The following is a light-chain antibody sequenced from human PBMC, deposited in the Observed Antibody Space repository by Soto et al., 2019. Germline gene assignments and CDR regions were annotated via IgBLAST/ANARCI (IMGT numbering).Light chain of an antibody. Sequence: DIQMTQSPSSLSASVRDSVTITCRASQTISSWLAWYQQKPGKAPKLLIYKASTLKSGVPSRFSGSGSGTEFTLTISSLQPDEFATYYCQHYNSYSEAFGQGTKVDIK. CDR1: QTISSW. CDR3: QHYNSYSEA. J-gene: IGKJ1*01. V-gene: IGKV1-5*03. CDR2: KAS.